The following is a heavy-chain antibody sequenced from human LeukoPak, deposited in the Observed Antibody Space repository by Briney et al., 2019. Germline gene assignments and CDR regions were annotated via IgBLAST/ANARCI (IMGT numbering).Heavy chain of an antibody. CDR2: ISAYNGNT. CDR3: ARGGEGYCSSTSCYGPYYFDY. V-gene: IGHV1-18*01. J-gene: IGHJ4*02. CDR1: GYTFTSYG. Sequence: GASVKVSCKASGYTFTSYGISWVRQAPGQGLEWMGWISAYNGNTNYAQKLQGRVTMTTDTSTSTAYMELRSLRSDDTAVYYCARGGEGYCSSTSCYGPYYFDYWGQGTLVTVSS. D-gene: IGHD2-2*01.